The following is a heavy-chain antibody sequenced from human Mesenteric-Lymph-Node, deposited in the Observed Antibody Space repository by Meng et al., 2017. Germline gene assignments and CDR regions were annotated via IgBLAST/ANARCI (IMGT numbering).Heavy chain of an antibody. J-gene: IGHJ4*02. D-gene: IGHD6-13*01. Sequence: GESLKISCAASGFTFSSYAMSWVRQAPGKGLEWVSYISSSGSTIYYADSVKGRFTISRDNAKNSLYLQMNSLRAEDTAVYYCAREAKRYSSSWYANYWGQGTLVTVSS. CDR2: ISSSGSTI. CDR1: GFTFSSYA. V-gene: IGHV3-48*04. CDR3: AREAKRYSSSWYANY.